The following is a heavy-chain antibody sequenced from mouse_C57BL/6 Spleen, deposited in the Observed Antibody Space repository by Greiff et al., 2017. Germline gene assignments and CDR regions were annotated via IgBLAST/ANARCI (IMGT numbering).Heavy chain of an antibody. CDR3: ARDRTIVTTWGVDYYAMDY. Sequence: QFQLQQPGAELVKPGASVKMSCKASGYTFTSYWITWVKQRPGQGLEWIGDIYPGSGSTNYNEKFKSKATLTVDTSSSTAYMQLSSLTSEDSAVYYCARDRTIVTTWGVDYYAMDYWGQGTSVTVSS. CDR2: IYPGSGST. CDR1: GYTFTSYW. J-gene: IGHJ4*01. D-gene: IGHD2-5*01. V-gene: IGHV1-55*01.